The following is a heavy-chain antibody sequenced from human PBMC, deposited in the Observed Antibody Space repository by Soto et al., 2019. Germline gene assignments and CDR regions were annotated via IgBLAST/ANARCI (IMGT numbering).Heavy chain of an antibody. CDR1: GYTFTSYG. D-gene: IGHD3-10*01. J-gene: IGHJ5*02. CDR3: ARDVGYYGSGSYYMRGWFDP. Sequence: QVQLVQSGAEVKKPGASVKVSCKASGYTFTSYGISWVRQAPGQGLEWMGWISAYNGNTNYAQKLQGRVTMTTDTYTSTAYMELRSLRSDDTAVYYCARDVGYYGSGSYYMRGWFDPWGQGTLVTVSS. V-gene: IGHV1-18*01. CDR2: ISAYNGNT.